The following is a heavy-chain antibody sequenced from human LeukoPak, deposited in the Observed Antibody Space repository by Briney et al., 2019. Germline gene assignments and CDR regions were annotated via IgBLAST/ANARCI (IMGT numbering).Heavy chain of an antibody. CDR3: AKDLERSVGHTLSSTTCYGS. CDR2: ISSSNINT. D-gene: IGHD2-2*01. CDR1: GFGFSSYN. V-gene: IGHV3-21*01. Sequence: GGSLRLSCAASGFGFSSYNMNWVRQTPGKGLEWVSSISSSNINTYYAGSVKGRFTISRDNAKNSLYLQMSGLRAEDTAVYYCAKDLERSVGHTLSSTTCYGSWGQGTLVTVSS. J-gene: IGHJ5*02.